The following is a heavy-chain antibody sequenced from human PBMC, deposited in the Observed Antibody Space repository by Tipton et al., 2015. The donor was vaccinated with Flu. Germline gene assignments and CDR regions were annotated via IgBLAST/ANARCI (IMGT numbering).Heavy chain of an antibody. CDR3: ARVWGYSYYFDY. V-gene: IGHV3-48*03. D-gene: IGHD3-16*01. CDR1: GFTFSSYE. Sequence: AVSGFTFSSYEMNWVRQAPGKGLEWVSYITTSGNTIYYADSVKGRFTISRDNAKNSQYLQMNSLRAEDTAVYYCARVWGYSYYFDYWGQGTLVTVSS. CDR2: ITTSGNTI. J-gene: IGHJ4*02.